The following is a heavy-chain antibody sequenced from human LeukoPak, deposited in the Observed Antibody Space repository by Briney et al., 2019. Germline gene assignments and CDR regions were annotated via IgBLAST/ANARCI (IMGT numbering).Heavy chain of an antibody. CDR3: ARAPYGDYVGVYFDY. CDR2: INHSGST. D-gene: IGHD4-17*01. V-gene: IGHV4-34*01. CDR1: GGSFSGYY. Sequence: PSETLSLTCAVYGGSFSGYYWSWIRQPPGKGLEWIGEINHSGSTNYNPSLKSRVTISVDTSKNQFSLKLSSETAADTAVYYCARAPYGDYVGVYFDYWGQGTLVTVSS. J-gene: IGHJ4*02.